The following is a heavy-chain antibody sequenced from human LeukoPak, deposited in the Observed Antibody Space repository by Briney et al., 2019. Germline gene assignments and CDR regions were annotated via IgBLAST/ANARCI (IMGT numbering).Heavy chain of an antibody. D-gene: IGHD6-19*01. V-gene: IGHV3-23*01. J-gene: IGHJ6*02. CDR2: ISDSGGST. CDR3: AKAGYSSGWYYYYGMDV. CDR1: GFTFSSYV. Sequence: GGSLRLSCAASGFTFSSYVMSWVRQAPGKGLEWVSAISDSGGSTFYADSVEGRFTISRDNSKNTLYLQMNSLRAEDTAVYYCAKAGYSSGWYYYYGMDVWGQGTTVTVSS.